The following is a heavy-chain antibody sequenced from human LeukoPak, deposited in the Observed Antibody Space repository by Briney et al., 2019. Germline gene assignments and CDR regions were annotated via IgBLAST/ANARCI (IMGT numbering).Heavy chain of an antibody. CDR2: ISAYNGNT. CDR1: GYTFASSG. CDR3: ARDQLVFRDDAFDI. D-gene: IGHD1-1*01. V-gene: IGHV1-18*01. Sequence: GASVKVSCKASGYTFASSGISWVRQAPGQGLEWMGWISAYNGNTNFAQKFQGRATMTTDTSTSTAYMELRSLRSDDTAVYYCARDQLVFRDDAFDIWGQGTMVTVSS. J-gene: IGHJ3*02.